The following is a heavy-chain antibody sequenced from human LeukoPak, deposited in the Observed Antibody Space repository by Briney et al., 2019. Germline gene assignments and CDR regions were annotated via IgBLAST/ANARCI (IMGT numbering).Heavy chain of an antibody. V-gene: IGHV3-23*01. CDR1: GFTFSSYA. CDR2: ISGSGGST. CDR3: AKPYSGTILTGWFDP. Sequence: GGSLTLSCAASGFTFSSYAMTWVRKAPGKGLECVSIISGSGGSTPYADSVKGRFTISRDNSKNTQYLQMNSLRAEDTALYYCAKPYSGTILTGWFDPWGQGTLVTVSS. J-gene: IGHJ5*02. D-gene: IGHD3-9*01.